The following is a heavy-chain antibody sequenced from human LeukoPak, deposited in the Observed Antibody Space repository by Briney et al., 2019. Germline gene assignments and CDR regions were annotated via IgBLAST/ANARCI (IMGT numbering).Heavy chain of an antibody. D-gene: IGHD6-19*01. CDR3: ARGSGSGWYHY. CDR2: TNHSGGT. J-gene: IGHJ4*02. V-gene: IGHV4-34*01. Sequence: SETLSFTCAVYVGSFSGYHWSWIRQPPGKGLEWIGETNHSGGTTHNPCIKSRVNISLDTSKKQIPLKLSSVTAADTAVYYCARGSGSGWYHYWGQGTLVTVSS. CDR1: VGSFSGYH.